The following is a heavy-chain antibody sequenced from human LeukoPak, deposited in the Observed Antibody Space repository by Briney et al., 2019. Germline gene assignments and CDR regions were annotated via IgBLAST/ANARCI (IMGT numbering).Heavy chain of an antibody. CDR2: ISSSSGYI. CDR3: ARDLVWELLLSYAFDI. V-gene: IGHV3-21*01. Sequence: GGSLRLSCAASGFTFSSYNMNWVRQAPGKGLEWVSSISSSSGYIYYADSVKGRFTISRDNAKNSLYLQMNSLRAEDTAVYYCARDLVWELLLSYAFDIWGQGTMVTVSS. CDR1: GFTFSSYN. D-gene: IGHD1-26*01. J-gene: IGHJ3*02.